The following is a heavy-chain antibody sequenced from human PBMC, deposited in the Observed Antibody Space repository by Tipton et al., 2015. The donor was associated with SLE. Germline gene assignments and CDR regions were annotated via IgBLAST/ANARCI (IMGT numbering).Heavy chain of an antibody. CDR1: GGSFSGYY. D-gene: IGHD6-19*01. V-gene: IGHV4-4*09. J-gene: IGHJ2*01. Sequence: TLSLTCAVYGGSFSGYYWSWIRQPPGKGLEWIGYIYTSGSTNYNPSLKSRVTISVDTSKNQFSLKLSSVTAADTAVYYCARSYSSSYWYFDLWGRGTLVTVSS. CDR2: IYTSGST. CDR3: ARSYSSSYWYFDL.